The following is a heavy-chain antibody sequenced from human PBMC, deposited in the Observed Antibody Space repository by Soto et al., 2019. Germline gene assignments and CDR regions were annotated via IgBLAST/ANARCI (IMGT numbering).Heavy chain of an antibody. D-gene: IGHD6-6*01. V-gene: IGHV4-59*01. CDR3: ARSSIATVRFDP. CDR1: GGSISSYY. CDR2: IYYSGST. J-gene: IGHJ5*02. Sequence: SETLSLTCTVSGGSISSYYWSWIRQPPGKGLEWIGYIYYSGSTNYNPSLKSRVTISVDTSKNQFSLKLSSVTAAHTAVYYCARSSIATVRFDPWGQGTLVTVS.